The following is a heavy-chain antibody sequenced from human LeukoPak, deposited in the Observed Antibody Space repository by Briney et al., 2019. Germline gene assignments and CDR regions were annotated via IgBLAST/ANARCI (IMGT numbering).Heavy chain of an antibody. V-gene: IGHV3-73*01. J-gene: IGHJ4*02. CDR2: IRSKANSYAT. CDR3: TRLVYNSTTGGY. D-gene: IGHD7-27*01. Sequence: PGGSLKLSCAASGLTFSGSAMRWVRQASGKGLEWVGRIRSKANSYATAYAASVKGRFTISRDDSKNTAYLQMNSLKTEDTAVYYCTRLVYNSTTGGYWGQGTLVTVSS. CDR1: GLTFSGSA.